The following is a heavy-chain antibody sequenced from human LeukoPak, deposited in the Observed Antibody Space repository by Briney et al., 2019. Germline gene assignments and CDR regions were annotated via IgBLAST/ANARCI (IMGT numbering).Heavy chain of an antibody. CDR1: GYRFTSYW. J-gene: IGHJ4*02. Sequence: GESLKISCKNSGYRFTSYWIGWVRQVPGKGLEWMGIIYPADSDTRYSPSFQGQVTISADKSISTTYLQWSSLKASDTAMYYCARLFRGSEHYLDYWDQGTLVTVSS. V-gene: IGHV5-51*01. CDR3: ARLFRGSEHYLDY. D-gene: IGHD3-3*01. CDR2: IYPADSDT.